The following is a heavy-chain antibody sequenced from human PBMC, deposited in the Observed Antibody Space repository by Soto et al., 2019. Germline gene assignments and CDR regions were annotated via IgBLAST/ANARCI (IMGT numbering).Heavy chain of an antibody. Sequence: GGSLRLSCAASGFTFSRYEMNWVRQAPGKGLEWVSYISSDGSTIYYADSMKGRLTISRDNAKNSVYLQMNTLRVEDTAVYYCASDQFMFYAMDVWGQGTTVTVSS. V-gene: IGHV3-48*03. J-gene: IGHJ6*02. CDR2: ISSDGSTI. D-gene: IGHD3-16*01. CDR1: GFTFSRYE. CDR3: ASDQFMFYAMDV.